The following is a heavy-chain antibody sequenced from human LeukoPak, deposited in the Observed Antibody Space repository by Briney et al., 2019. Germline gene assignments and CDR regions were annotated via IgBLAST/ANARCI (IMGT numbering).Heavy chain of an antibody. CDR2: IYYTGST. D-gene: IGHD4-17*01. CDR3: ARRFFYGDYDTSSSDS. V-gene: IGHV4-39*01. Sequence: SETLSLTCTVSDGSISSPDHYWGWIRQPPGKGVEWSGIIYYTGSTYYNLSLKSRVIISVDTSNRQFPVKVKSMTAADTVVYYCARRFFYGDYDTSSSDSWGQGILVPVSS. J-gene: IGHJ5*01. CDR1: DGSISSPDHY.